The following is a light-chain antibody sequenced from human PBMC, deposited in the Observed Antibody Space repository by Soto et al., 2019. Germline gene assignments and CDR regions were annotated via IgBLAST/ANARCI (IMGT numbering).Light chain of an antibody. CDR3: SSYTSTNTLV. V-gene: IGLV2-14*01. CDR1: SSDVGDYNY. CDR2: GVS. J-gene: IGLJ2*01. Sequence: QSALTQPASVSGSPGQSITISCTGTSSDVGDYNYVSWYQQHPGKAPKLIIYGVSNRPSGISNRFSGSKSGNTASLTSSGLQAEDEDDYYCSSYTSTNTLVFGGGTKLTVL.